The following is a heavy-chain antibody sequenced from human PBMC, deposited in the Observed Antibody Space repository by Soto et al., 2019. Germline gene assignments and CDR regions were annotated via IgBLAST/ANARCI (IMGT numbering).Heavy chain of an antibody. V-gene: IGHV1-69*13. CDR2: IIPIFGTA. Sequence: ASVKVSCKASGGTFSSYAISWVRQAPGQGLEWMGGIIPIFGTANYAQKFQGRVTITADESTSTAYMELSSLRSEDTAVYYCARGCGGDCPMYIYYYGMDVWGQGTTVTVSS. D-gene: IGHD2-21*02. J-gene: IGHJ6*02. CDR1: GGTFSSYA. CDR3: ARGCGGDCPMYIYYYGMDV.